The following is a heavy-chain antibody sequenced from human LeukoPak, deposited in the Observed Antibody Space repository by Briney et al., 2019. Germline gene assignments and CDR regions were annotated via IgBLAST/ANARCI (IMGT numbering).Heavy chain of an antibody. CDR1: GYSISSGYY. J-gene: IGHJ4*02. Sequence: SETLSLTCTVSGYSISSGYYWGWIRQPPGKGLEWIGSIYHSGSTYYNPSLKSRVTISVDTSKNQFSLKLSSVTAADTAVYYCASRGYCSGGSCYQVDDYWGQGTLVTVSS. CDR3: ASRGYCSGGSCYQVDDY. CDR2: IYHSGST. V-gene: IGHV4-38-2*02. D-gene: IGHD2-15*01.